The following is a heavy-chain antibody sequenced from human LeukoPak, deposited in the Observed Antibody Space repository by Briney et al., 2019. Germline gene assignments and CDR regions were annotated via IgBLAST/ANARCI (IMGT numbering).Heavy chain of an antibody. CDR2: ISGSGGST. Sequence: QTGGSLRLSCAASGFTFSSYAMSWVRKAPGKGLEWVSAISGSGGSTYYADSVKGRFTISRDNSKNTLYLQMNSLRAEDTAVYYCAKDLTTVTTQGDYWGQGTLVTVSS. CDR1: GFTFSSYA. D-gene: IGHD4-17*01. V-gene: IGHV3-23*01. CDR3: AKDLTTVTTQGDY. J-gene: IGHJ4*02.